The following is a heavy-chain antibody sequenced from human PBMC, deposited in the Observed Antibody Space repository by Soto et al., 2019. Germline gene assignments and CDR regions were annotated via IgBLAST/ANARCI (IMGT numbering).Heavy chain of an antibody. CDR2: INHSGST. D-gene: IGHD2-2*01. CDR1: GGSFSGYY. J-gene: IGHJ3*02. CDR3: ARFICYGRRGGRDDFDS. Sequence: PSKALSLTCAVYGGSFSGYYWSWIRQPPGKGLEWIGEINHSGSTNYNPSLKSRVTISVDTSKNQFSLKLSSVTAADTAVYYCARFICYGRRGGRDDFDSWGQGTMVTVS. V-gene: IGHV4-34*01.